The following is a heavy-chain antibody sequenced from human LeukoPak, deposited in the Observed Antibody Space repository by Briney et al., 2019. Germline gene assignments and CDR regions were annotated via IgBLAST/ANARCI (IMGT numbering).Heavy chain of an antibody. CDR1: GFTFSSYA. Sequence: PGGSLRLSCAASGFTFSSYAMSWVRQAPGKGLEWVSAISGSGGSTYYADSVKGRFTISRDNSKNTLYLQMNSLRAEDTAVYYCAKSITYDFWSGPSSLDYWGQGTLVTVSS. D-gene: IGHD3-3*01. J-gene: IGHJ4*02. V-gene: IGHV3-23*01. CDR3: AKSITYDFWSGPSSLDY. CDR2: ISGSGGST.